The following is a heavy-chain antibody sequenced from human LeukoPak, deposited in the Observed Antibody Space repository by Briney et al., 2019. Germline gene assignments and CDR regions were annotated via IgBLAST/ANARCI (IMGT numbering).Heavy chain of an antibody. CDR1: GFTFSSYW. J-gene: IGHJ4*02. D-gene: IGHD3-22*01. Sequence: GGSLRLSCAASGFTFSSYWLSWVGKPPGKGLGWVAKIKQDGSEKYYVDSVKGRFTISRDNAKNSLYLQMNSLRAEDTAVYYCAREYYYDSSGYSDYWGQGTLVTVSS. V-gene: IGHV3-7*01. CDR3: AREYYYDSSGYSDY. CDR2: IKQDGSEK.